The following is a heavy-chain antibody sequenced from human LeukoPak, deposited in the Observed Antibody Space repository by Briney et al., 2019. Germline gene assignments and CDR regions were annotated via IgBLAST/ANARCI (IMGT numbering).Heavy chain of an antibody. CDR3: ARDRYDFWSGYYPSNWFDP. CDR2: IWYDGSNK. CDR1: GFAFSSYG. J-gene: IGHJ5*02. V-gene: IGHV3-33*01. Sequence: PGGSLRLSCAVSGFAFSSYGMHWVRQAPGKGLEWVAVIWYDGSNKYYADSVKGRFTISRDNSKNTLYLQMNSLRAEDTAVYYCARDRYDFWSGYYPSNWFDPWGQGTLVTVSS. D-gene: IGHD3-3*01.